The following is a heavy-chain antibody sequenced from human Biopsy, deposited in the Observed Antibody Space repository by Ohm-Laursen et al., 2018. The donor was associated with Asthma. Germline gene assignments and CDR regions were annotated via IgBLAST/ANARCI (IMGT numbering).Heavy chain of an antibody. CDR3: AKLRITMVQGVIINVEYYYGMDV. V-gene: IGHV3-23*01. CDR1: GFTFSSYA. J-gene: IGHJ6*02. Sequence: SLRLSCSASGFTFSSYAMSWVRQAPGKGLEWVSAISGSGGSTYYADSVKGRFTISRDNSKNTLYLQMNSLRAEDTAVYYCAKLRITMVQGVIINVEYYYGMDVWAKGPRSPSP. CDR2: ISGSGGST. D-gene: IGHD3-10*01.